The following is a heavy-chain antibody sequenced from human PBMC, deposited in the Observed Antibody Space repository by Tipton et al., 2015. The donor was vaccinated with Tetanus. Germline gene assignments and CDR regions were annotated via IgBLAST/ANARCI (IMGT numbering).Heavy chain of an antibody. D-gene: IGHD2-15*01. J-gene: IGHJ5*02. CDR3: ARGPGNCSGGSCYSVGHWFDP. Sequence: TLSLTCTVSGGSVSSGSYYWSWIRQPPGKGLEWIGYIYYSGSTNYNPSLKSRVTISVDTSKNQFSLKLSSVTAADTAVYYCARGPGNCSGGSCYSVGHWFDPWGQGTLVTVSS. V-gene: IGHV4-61*01. CDR1: GGSVSSGSYY. CDR2: IYYSGST.